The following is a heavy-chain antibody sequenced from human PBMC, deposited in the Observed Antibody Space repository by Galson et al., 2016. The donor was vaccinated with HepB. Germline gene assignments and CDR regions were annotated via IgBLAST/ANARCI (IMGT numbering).Heavy chain of an antibody. Sequence: SVKVSCKASGYSFTSYDINWVRQATAQGLEWMGWMNPNSANTGYAQKFQGRVTMTRNTSISTAYMEMSSLKSEDTAVYYCVRGGYCSGRSCYNRRDWFDPWGQGTLVTVSS. J-gene: IGHJ5*02. CDR1: GYSFTSYD. CDR2: MNPNSANT. D-gene: IGHD2-15*01. V-gene: IGHV1-8*01. CDR3: VRGGYCSGRSCYNRRDWFDP.